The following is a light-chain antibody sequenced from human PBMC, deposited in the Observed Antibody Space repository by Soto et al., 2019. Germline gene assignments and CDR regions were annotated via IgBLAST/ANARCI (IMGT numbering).Light chain of an antibody. CDR1: SSDVGSYNL. Sequence: QSVLTQPASGSGSPGQSITISCTGTSSDVGSYNLVSRYQQHPGKAPKLMICEVSKRPSGVSNRFSGSKSGNTASLTISGLQAEDEADYYCCSYAGSSTVFGTGTKVTVL. V-gene: IGLV2-23*02. J-gene: IGLJ1*01. CDR3: CSYAGSSTV. CDR2: EVS.